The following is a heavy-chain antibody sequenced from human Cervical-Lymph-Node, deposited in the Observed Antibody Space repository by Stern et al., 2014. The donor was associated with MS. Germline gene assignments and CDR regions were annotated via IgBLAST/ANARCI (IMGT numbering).Heavy chain of an antibody. D-gene: IGHD1-7*01. V-gene: IGHV3-33*01. J-gene: IGHJ4*02. Sequence: QVQLVQSGGGVVQPERSLRLSCAASGFTFSNYGMHWVSQAPGKGLEWLAVIWYDGNKKYYADSVKGRFTISRDNSKNTLFLQMSSLTAEDTALYYCARGNWNYEGMGYWGQGTLVTVSS. CDR1: GFTFSNYG. CDR3: ARGNWNYEGMGY. CDR2: IWYDGNKK.